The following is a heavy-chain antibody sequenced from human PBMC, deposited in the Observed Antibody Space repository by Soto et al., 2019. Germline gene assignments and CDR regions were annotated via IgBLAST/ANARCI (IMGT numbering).Heavy chain of an antibody. J-gene: IGHJ4*02. CDR3: AKPDIVVVVAATPDY. V-gene: IGHV3-30*18. CDR1: GFTFSSYG. D-gene: IGHD2-15*01. CDR2: ISYDGSNK. Sequence: GGSLRLSCAASGFTFSSYGMHWVRQAPGKGLEWVAVISYDGSNKYYADSVKGRFTISRDNSKNTLYLQMNSLRAEDTAVYYCAKPDIVVVVAATPDYWGQGTLVTVSS.